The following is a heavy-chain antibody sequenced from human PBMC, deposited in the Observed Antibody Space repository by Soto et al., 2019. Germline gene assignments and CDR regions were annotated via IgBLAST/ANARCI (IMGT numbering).Heavy chain of an antibody. V-gene: IGHV4-34*01. D-gene: IGHD3-10*01. Sequence: SQTLSLTCAVYGGSFSGYYWSWIRQPPGKGLEWIGEINHSGSTNYNPSLKSRVTISVDTSKNQFSLKLSSVTAADTAVYYCARVIRFGDGANDLPGLFDYWGQGTLVTVSS. J-gene: IGHJ4*02. CDR1: GGSFSGYY. CDR2: INHSGST. CDR3: ARVIRFGDGANDLPGLFDY.